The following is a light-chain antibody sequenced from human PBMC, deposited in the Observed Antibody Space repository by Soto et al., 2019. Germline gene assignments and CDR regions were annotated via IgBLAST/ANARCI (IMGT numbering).Light chain of an antibody. Sequence: EIVLTQSPGTLSLSPGERATLSCRASQSVSSSYLAWYQQKPGQAHRILIFGASSRATGIPDRFSGSGSGTDFTLTISRLEPEDFAVYYCQQYGSSPLTFGGGTKVEIK. J-gene: IGKJ4*01. CDR3: QQYGSSPLT. V-gene: IGKV3-20*01. CDR2: GAS. CDR1: QSVSSSY.